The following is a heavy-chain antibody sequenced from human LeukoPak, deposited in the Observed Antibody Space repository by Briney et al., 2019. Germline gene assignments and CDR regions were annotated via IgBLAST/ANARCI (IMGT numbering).Heavy chain of an antibody. CDR1: GFTFSDYG. J-gene: IGHJ4*02. Sequence: GGSLRLSCEASGFTFSDYGMNWVRQAPGKGLEWVSSISSSSSYIYYADSVKGRFTISRDNAKNSLYLQMNSLRAEDTAVYYCATYYYDSSGYQVLDYWGQGTLVTVSS. D-gene: IGHD3-22*01. CDR2: ISSSSSYI. V-gene: IGHV3-21*01. CDR3: ATYYYDSSGYQVLDY.